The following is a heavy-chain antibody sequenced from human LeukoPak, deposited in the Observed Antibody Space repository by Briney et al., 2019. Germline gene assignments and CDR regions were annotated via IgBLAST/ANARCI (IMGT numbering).Heavy chain of an antibody. CDR2: IYYSGST. Sequence: SETLSLTCTVSGGSISSGGYYWSWIRQQTGKGLEWIGYIYYSGSTSYNPSLKSRVTISVDTSKNQFSLKLSSVTAADTAVYYCARAGGSSWYAPADYWGQGTLVTVSS. CDR1: GGSISSGGYY. J-gene: IGHJ4*02. CDR3: ARAGGSSWYAPADY. V-gene: IGHV4-31*03. D-gene: IGHD6-13*01.